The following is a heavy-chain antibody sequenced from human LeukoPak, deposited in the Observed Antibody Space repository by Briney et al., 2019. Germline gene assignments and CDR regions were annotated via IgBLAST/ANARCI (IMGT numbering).Heavy chain of an antibody. CDR3: ARDHREGRDGYDHRDY. V-gene: IGHV3-21*01. CDR2: ISTSSRYI. D-gene: IGHD5-24*01. J-gene: IGHJ4*02. CDR1: GFTFSSYS. Sequence: KTGGSLRLSCAASGFTFSSYSMNWVRQAPGKGLEWVSSISTSSRYIYYADSVKGRFTISRDNARNSLYLQMNSLRAEDTAVYYCARDHREGRDGYDHRDYWGQGTLVTVSS.